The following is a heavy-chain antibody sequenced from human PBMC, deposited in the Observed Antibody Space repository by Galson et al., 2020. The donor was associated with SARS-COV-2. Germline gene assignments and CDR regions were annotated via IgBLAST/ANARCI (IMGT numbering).Heavy chain of an antibody. D-gene: IGHD3-16*02. CDR1: GYTFTGYY. CDR3: ARVIGLSQMDV. J-gene: IGHJ6*02. V-gene: IGHV1-2*04. Sequence: ASVKVSCKASGYTFTGYYMHWVRQAPGQGLEWMGWINPNSGGTNYAQKFQGWVTMTRDTSISTAYMELSRLRSEATAVYYCARVIGLSQMDVWGQGTTVTVSS. CDR2: INPNSGGT.